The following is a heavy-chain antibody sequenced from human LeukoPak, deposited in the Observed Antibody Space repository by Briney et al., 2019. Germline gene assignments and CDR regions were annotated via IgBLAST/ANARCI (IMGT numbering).Heavy chain of an antibody. V-gene: IGHV3-21*04. J-gene: IGHJ4*02. CDR2: ITSSSSYT. D-gene: IGHD2-15*01. Sequence: GGSLRLSCAASGFSFSSYNMNWVRLAPGKGLEWVSSITSSSSYTFYADSVKGRFTISRDNAKNTLYLQMNSLGAEDTAVYYCAKVRVDILVVVAAPFDYWGQGTLVTVSS. CDR3: AKVRVDILVVVAAPFDY. CDR1: GFSFSSYN.